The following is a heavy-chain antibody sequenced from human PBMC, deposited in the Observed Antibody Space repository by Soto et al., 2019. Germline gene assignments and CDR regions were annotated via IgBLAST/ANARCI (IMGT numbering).Heavy chain of an antibody. V-gene: IGHV3-48*03. Sequence: GGSLRLSCAASGFTFSSFEMNWVRQAPDKGLEWASYISSSGSTKYYADSVKGRFAISRDNAKNSLWLQMSSLRAEDTALYYCAKDIREYSSGWTYFDYWGHGTLVTVSS. J-gene: IGHJ4*01. D-gene: IGHD6-19*01. CDR2: ISSSGSTK. CDR3: AKDIREYSSGWTYFDY. CDR1: GFTFSSFE.